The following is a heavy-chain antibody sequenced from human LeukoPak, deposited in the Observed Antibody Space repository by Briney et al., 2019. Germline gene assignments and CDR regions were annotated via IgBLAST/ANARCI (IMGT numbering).Heavy chain of an antibody. Sequence: ASVKVSFKASGYTFTSYGISWVRQAPGQGREGMGWISAYNGNTNYAQKLQGRVTMTTDTSTSTAYMELRSLRSDDTAVYYCARDLIVVVPAASIYYYGMDVWGKGTTVTVSS. J-gene: IGHJ6*04. V-gene: IGHV1-18*04. CDR3: ARDLIVVVPAASIYYYGMDV. CDR1: GYTFTSYG. CDR2: ISAYNGNT. D-gene: IGHD2-2*01.